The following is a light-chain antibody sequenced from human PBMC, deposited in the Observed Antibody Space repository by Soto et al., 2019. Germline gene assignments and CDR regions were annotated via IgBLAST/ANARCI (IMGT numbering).Light chain of an antibody. CDR2: AAS. J-gene: IGKJ1*01. V-gene: IGKV1-6*01. CDR3: LQDYGDSWT. Sequence: QMTQSPSSLSASVGEKIIITCRASRDVGSDVSWYQQKPGQAPKLLIYAASNLYTGVPSRFSGSRSGTEFTLSISSLQPEDFASYYCLQDYGDSWTFGQGTKVEIE. CDR1: RDVGSD.